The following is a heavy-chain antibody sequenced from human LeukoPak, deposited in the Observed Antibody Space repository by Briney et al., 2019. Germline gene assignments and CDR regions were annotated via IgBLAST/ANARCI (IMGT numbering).Heavy chain of an antibody. V-gene: IGHV3-23*01. CDR3: AKDVQNKYDSSGYLGG. D-gene: IGHD3-22*01. J-gene: IGHJ4*02. Sequence: GGSLRLSCAASGFTFSSYSMNWVRQAPGKGLEWVSAISGSGGSTYYADSVKGRFTISRDNSKNTLYLQMNSLRAEDTAVYYCAKDVQNKYDSSGYLGGWGQGTLVTVSS. CDR1: GFTFSSYS. CDR2: ISGSGGST.